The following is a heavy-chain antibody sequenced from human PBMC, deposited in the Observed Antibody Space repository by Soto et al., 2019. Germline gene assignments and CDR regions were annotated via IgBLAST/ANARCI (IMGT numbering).Heavy chain of an antibody. Sequence: ASVKVSFKASGYTFTSYAMHWVRQAPGQRLEWMGWINAGNGNTKYSQKNQGRVTITRDTSASTAYMELSSLRSEDTAVYYCARGINHTTPRNYSGQGTLVAVSS. CDR2: INAGNGNT. V-gene: IGHV1-3*01. CDR1: GYTFTSYA. CDR3: ARGINHTTPRNY. J-gene: IGHJ4*02. D-gene: IGHD1-26*01.